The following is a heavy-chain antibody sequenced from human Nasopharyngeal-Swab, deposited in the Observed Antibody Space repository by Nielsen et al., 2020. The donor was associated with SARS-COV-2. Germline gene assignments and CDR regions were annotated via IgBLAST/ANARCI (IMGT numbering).Heavy chain of an antibody. V-gene: IGHV6-1*01. J-gene: IGHJ6*03. Sequence: SQTLSLTCAISGDSVSSNSAAWNWIRQSPSRGLEWLGRTYYRSKWYNDYAVSVKSRITINPDTSKNQFSLQPNSVTPEDTAVYYCARARRTDIVVVPAAPRGYYMDVWGKGTTVTVPS. CDR2: TYYRSKWYN. CDR1: GDSVSSNSAA. D-gene: IGHD2-2*01. CDR3: ARARRTDIVVVPAAPRGYYMDV.